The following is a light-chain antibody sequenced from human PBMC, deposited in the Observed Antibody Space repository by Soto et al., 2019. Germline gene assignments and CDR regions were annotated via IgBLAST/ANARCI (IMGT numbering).Light chain of an antibody. CDR3: CSYAGSDYV. J-gene: IGLJ1*01. CDR1: SSDVGAYDF. Sequence: QSALTQPASVSGSPGQSITISCTGTSSDVGAYDFVSWYQQHPDKAPKLMIYEVSKRPSGVSNRFSGSKSGNTASLTISGLQAEDEADYYCCSYAGSDYVFGTGTKVTVL. CDR2: EVS. V-gene: IGLV2-23*02.